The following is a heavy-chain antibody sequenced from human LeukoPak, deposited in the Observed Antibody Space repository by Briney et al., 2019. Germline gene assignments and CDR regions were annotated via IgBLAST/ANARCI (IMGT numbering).Heavy chain of an antibody. CDR3: ARAWYSTLTSGYYMDV. D-gene: IGHD6-13*01. CDR2: MNPNSGNT. Sequence: GASVKVSCKASGYTFTSYDINWVRQATGQGLEWMGWMNPNSGNTGYAQKFQGRVTMTRNTSISTAYMELSRLRSDDTAVYYCARAWYSTLTSGYYMDVWGKGTTVTVSS. CDR1: GYTFTSYD. J-gene: IGHJ6*03. V-gene: IGHV1-8*01.